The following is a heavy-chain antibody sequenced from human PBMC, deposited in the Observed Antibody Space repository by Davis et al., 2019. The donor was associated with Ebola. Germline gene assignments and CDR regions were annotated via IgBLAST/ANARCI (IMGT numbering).Heavy chain of an antibody. CDR1: GFTFSSYW. J-gene: IGHJ4*02. D-gene: IGHD3-16*01. Sequence: GESLKISCAASGFTFSSYWMSWVRQAPGKGLEWVANIKQDGSEKYYVDSVKGRFTISRDNAKNSLYLQMNSLRAEDTAVYYCARDGYPYDYVWGSSSAHFDYWGQGTLVTVSS. V-gene: IGHV3-7*03. CDR3: ARDGYPYDYVWGSSSAHFDY. CDR2: IKQDGSEK.